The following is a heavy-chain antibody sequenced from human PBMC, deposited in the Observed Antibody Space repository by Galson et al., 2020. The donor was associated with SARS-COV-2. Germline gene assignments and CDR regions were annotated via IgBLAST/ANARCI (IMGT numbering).Heavy chain of an antibody. Sequence: GGSLRLSCAASGFTFSNYYMSWIRQAPGKGLEWVSYISSSSSYTNYADSVKGRFTISRDNAKNSLYLQMNSLRAEDTAVYYCASEKFPNYYDSSGYYDYWGRGTLVTVSS. CDR1: GFTFSNYY. J-gene: IGHJ4*02. CDR3: ASEKFPNYYDSSGYYDY. CDR2: ISSSSSYT. V-gene: IGHV3-11*05. D-gene: IGHD3-22*01.